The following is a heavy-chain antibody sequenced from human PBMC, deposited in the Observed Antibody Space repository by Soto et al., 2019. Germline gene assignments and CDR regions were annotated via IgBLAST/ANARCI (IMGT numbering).Heavy chain of an antibody. Sequence: GGSLRLSCAASGFTFSSYAMSWVRQAPGKGLEWVSAISGSGGSTYYADSVKGRFTISRDNSKNTLYLQMNSLRAEDTAVYYCAKEGNVLRFLEWLSKAPKPHYYYYYMDVWGKGTTVTVSS. J-gene: IGHJ6*03. CDR2: ISGSGGST. CDR3: AKEGNVLRFLEWLSKAPKPHYYYYYMDV. V-gene: IGHV3-23*01. CDR1: GFTFSSYA. D-gene: IGHD3-3*01.